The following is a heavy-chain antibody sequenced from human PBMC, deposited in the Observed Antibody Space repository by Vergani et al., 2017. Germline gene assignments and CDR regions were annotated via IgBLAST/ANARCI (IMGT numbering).Heavy chain of an antibody. J-gene: IGHJ6*02. CDR2: ISYDGSNK. CDR3: AKDPSSPTVTSDYDYYYGMDV. D-gene: IGHD4-11*01. Sequence: QVQLVESGGGVVQPGRSLRLSCAASGFTFSSYGMHWVRQAPGKGLEWVAVISYDGSNKYYADSVKGRFTISRDNSKNTLYLQMNSLRAEDTAVYYCAKDPSSPTVTSDYDYYYGMDVWGQGTTVTVSS. V-gene: IGHV3-30*18. CDR1: GFTFSSYG.